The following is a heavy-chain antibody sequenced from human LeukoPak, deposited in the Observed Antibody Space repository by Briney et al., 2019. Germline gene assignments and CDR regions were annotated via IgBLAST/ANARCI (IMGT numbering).Heavy chain of an antibody. D-gene: IGHD5-12*01. V-gene: IGHV4-59*01. CDR1: GGSISSYY. CDR3: ARVVYSGYDFRGAMDV. J-gene: IGHJ6*03. CDR2: IHYTGST. Sequence: SETLSLTCTISGGSISSYYWSWIRQPPGKGLEWIGYIHYTGSTNHNPSLKSRVTISVYTSKNQFSLKLSSVTAADTAVYYCARVVYSGYDFRGAMDVWGKGTTVTVSS.